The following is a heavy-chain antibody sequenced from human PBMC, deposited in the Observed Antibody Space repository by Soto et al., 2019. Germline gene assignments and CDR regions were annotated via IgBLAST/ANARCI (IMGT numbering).Heavy chain of an antibody. Sequence: QVQLVESGGGVVQPGRSLRLSCAASGFTFSSYGMHLVRQAPGKGLEWVAVISYDGSNKYYADSVKGRFTISRDNSKNTLYLQMNSLRAEDTAVYYCAKDLLRPGRAYGMDVWGQGTTVTVSS. CDR1: GFTFSSYG. J-gene: IGHJ6*02. CDR2: ISYDGSNK. CDR3: AKDLLRPGRAYGMDV. V-gene: IGHV3-30*18.